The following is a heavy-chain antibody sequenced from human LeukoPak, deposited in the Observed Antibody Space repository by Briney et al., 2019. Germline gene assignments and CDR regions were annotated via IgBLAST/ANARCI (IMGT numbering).Heavy chain of an antibody. D-gene: IGHD6-19*01. Sequence: SQTLSLTCAVSGDSITSGTYSWTWIRQPPGKGLEWIGYVYYSGNTYYNPSLKSRVTISVDRSNNRFSLNLNSVTAADTAVYYCAASRGRTYHFDYWGQGTLVTVSS. CDR1: GDSITSGTYS. J-gene: IGHJ4*02. V-gene: IGHV4-30-2*01. CDR3: AASRGRTYHFDY. CDR2: VYYSGNT.